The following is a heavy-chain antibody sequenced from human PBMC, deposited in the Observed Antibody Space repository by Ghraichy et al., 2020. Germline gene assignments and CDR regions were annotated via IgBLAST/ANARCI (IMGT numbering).Heavy chain of an antibody. V-gene: IGHV5-51*01. J-gene: IGHJ4*02. Sequence: GESLNISCEGSGYSFTSHWIAWVRQMPGKGLEWMGIIHPGDADAIYSPSFQGQVTISADKSSNIAYLQWSSLEASDTAMYYCVETAPTNGWYGVYWGQGTLVTSPQ. CDR2: IHPGDADA. CDR3: VETAPTNGWYGVY. CDR1: GYSFTSHW. D-gene: IGHD6-19*01.